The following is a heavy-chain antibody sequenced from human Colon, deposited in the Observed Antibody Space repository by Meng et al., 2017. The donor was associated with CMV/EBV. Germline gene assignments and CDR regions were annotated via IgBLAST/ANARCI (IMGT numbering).Heavy chain of an antibody. Sequence: GESLKISCSAFGFTFSNYAMSWVRQAPGKGLEWVSTITRGADSTFYSDSVKGRLSISKDNSDNTLYLEISSLRAEDTAVYFCAKDDWGGHDFWGQGTLVTVSS. CDR3: AKDDWGGHDF. D-gene: IGHD3-16*01. CDR2: ITRGADST. CDR1: GFTFSNYA. J-gene: IGHJ4*02. V-gene: IGHV3-23*01.